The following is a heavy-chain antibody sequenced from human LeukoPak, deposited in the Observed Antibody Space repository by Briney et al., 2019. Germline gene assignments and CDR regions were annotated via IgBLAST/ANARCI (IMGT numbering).Heavy chain of an antibody. CDR3: ARDRSGSGDY. J-gene: IGHJ4*02. CDR1: GFTFSTYA. D-gene: IGHD2-15*01. CDR2: ITSNGDNI. V-gene: IGHV3-64*01. Sequence: GGSLRLSCAASGFTFSTYAMHWVRQAPGKGLEYVSSITSNGDNILYANSVKGRFTISRDNSKNTLYLQMGSLRAEDMAVYYCARDRSGSGDYWGQGTLVTVSP.